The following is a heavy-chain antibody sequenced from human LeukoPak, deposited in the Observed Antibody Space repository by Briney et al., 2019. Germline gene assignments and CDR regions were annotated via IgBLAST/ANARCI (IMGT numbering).Heavy chain of an antibody. CDR3: ARLDGYNSFDS. Sequence: GGSLRLSCAASGLTVSSSYMSWVRQAPGKGLEWVSIIYRGGATYYADPVKGRFTISRDNSKNTLYLQMNSLRAEDTAVYYCARLDGYNSFDSWGQGTLVTVSS. J-gene: IGHJ4*02. D-gene: IGHD5-24*01. CDR1: GLTVSSSY. CDR2: IYRGGAT. V-gene: IGHV3-53*01.